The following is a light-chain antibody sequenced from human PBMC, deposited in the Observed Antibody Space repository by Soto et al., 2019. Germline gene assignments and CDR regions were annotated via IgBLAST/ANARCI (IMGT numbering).Light chain of an antibody. J-gene: IGKJ4*01. CDR2: AAS. Sequence: EIVMTQSPATLSVSPGERATLSCRASQSVYSNLAWYQHKPGQAPNLLIYAASTRAPGIPPRFSGSGSGTEFTLTISSLQSEDFAVYYCQQYNRWPLTFGGGTKVEIK. CDR1: QSVYSN. CDR3: QQYNRWPLT. V-gene: IGKV3-15*01.